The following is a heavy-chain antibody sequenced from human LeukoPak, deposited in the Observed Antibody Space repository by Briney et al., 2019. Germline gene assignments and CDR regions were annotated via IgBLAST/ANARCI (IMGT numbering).Heavy chain of an antibody. CDR2: IYYSGST. Sequence: SETLSLTCTVSGGSISSYYWSWIRQPPGKGLEWIGYIYYSGSTNYNPPLKSRVTISVDTSKNQFSLKLSSVTAADTAVYYCARGLYYDSSFDPWGQGTLVTVSS. CDR1: GGSISSYY. V-gene: IGHV4-59*08. J-gene: IGHJ5*02. D-gene: IGHD3-22*01. CDR3: ARGLYYDSSFDP.